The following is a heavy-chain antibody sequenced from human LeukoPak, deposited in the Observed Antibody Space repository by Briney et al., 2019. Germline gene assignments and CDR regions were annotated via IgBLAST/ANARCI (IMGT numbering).Heavy chain of an antibody. J-gene: IGHJ4*02. CDR1: RVSISSSSYY. CDR2: IYYSGST. Sequence: SETLSLTCTVSRVSISSSSYYWGWIRQPPGKGLEWIGSIYYSGSTYYNPSLKSRVTISVDTSKNQFSLKLSSVTAADTAVYYCARSRGYSYGQTPHYWGQGTLVTVSS. V-gene: IGHV4-39*01. D-gene: IGHD5-18*01. CDR3: ARSRGYSYGQTPHY.